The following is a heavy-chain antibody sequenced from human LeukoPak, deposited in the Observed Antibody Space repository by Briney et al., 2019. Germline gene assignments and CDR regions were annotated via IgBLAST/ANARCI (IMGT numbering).Heavy chain of an antibody. CDR2: INPSGGST. CDR3: ARDPSYGDEPIDAFDI. J-gene: IGHJ3*02. D-gene: IGHD4-17*01. CDR1: GYTFTSYY. Sequence: ASVKVSCKASGYTFTSYYMHWVGQAAGQGLEGMGIINPSGGSTSYAQKFQGRVTMTRDTSTSTVYMELSSLRSEDTAVYYCARDPSYGDEPIDAFDIWGQGTMVTVSS. V-gene: IGHV1-46*01.